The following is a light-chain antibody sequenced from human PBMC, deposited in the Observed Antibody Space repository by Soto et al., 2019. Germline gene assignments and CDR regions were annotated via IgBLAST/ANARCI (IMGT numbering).Light chain of an antibody. CDR3: QQANSFPRIT. V-gene: IGKV1-12*01. J-gene: IGKJ5*01. CDR1: QTISSW. Sequence: DIQMTQSPSTLSASVRDRVTITCRASQTISSWLAWFQQRPGKAPKLLIYAASSLQSGVPSRFSGSGSGTDFTLTISSLQPEDFATYYCQQANSFPRITFGQGTRLEIK. CDR2: AAS.